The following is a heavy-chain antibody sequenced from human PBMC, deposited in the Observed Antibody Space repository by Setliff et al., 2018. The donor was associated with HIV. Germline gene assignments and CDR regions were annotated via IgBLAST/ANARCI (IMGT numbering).Heavy chain of an antibody. D-gene: IGHD3-10*01. J-gene: IGHJ4*02. V-gene: IGHV2-70*17. CDR1: GFSLSTSGMC. CDR2: IDWEDDK. Sequence: SGPTLVNPTQTLTLTCTFSGFSLSTSGMCVSWIRQPPGKALEWLARIDWEDDKFYSTSLKTRLTISKDTSKNQVVLTMTNMGPLDTATYFCARTYGSASKLDYWGPGTLVTVSS. CDR3: ARTYGSASKLDY.